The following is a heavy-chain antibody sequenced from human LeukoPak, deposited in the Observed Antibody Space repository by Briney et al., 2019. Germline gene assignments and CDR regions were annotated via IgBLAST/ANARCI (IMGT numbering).Heavy chain of an antibody. V-gene: IGHV4-39*07. CDR2: IYSNGNT. J-gene: IGHJ4*02. Sequence: SETLSLTCSVSGGSISSIGHYWGWIRQSPEKGLDWIGSIYSNGNTYYNPSVKSRVTISVDTSKNQFSLKLTSVTAAETAVYYCARSATVTTGYFDYWGQGALVTVSS. CDR3: ARSATVTTGYFDY. D-gene: IGHD4-17*01. CDR1: GGSISSIGHY.